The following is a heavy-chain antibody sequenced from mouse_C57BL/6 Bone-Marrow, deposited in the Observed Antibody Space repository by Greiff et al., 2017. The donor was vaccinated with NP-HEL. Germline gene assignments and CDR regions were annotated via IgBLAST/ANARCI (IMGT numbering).Heavy chain of an antibody. CDR3: ARDYDYDYFDY. CDR1: GYTFTSYW. D-gene: IGHD2-4*01. J-gene: IGHJ2*01. Sequence: QVQLQQPGAELVMPGASVKLSCKASGYTFTSYWTHWVKQRPGQGLEWIGEIDPSDSYTNYNQKFKGKSTLTVDKSSSTAYMQLSSLTSEDSAVYYCARDYDYDYFDYWGQGTTLTVSS. V-gene: IGHV1-69*01. CDR2: IDPSDSYT.